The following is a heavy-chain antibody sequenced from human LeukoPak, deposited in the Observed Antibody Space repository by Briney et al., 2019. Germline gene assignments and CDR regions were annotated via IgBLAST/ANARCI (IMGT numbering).Heavy chain of an antibody. Sequence: GGSLRLSCAASGFTFSDHYMSWIRQAPGKGLEWVSYISSSGSTIYYADSVKGRFTISRDNAKNSLYLQMNSLRAEDTAVYYCARSRITMVRGVILVFDYWGQGTLVTVSS. D-gene: IGHD3-10*01. CDR2: ISSSGSTI. CDR3: ARSRITMVRGVILVFDY. V-gene: IGHV3-11*01. CDR1: GFTFSDHY. J-gene: IGHJ4*02.